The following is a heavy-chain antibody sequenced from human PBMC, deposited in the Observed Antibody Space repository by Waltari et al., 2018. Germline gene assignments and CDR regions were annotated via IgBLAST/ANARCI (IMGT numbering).Heavy chain of an antibody. CDR2: INHSGST. CDR3: ARVLDYGDYSAKYYFDY. D-gene: IGHD4-17*01. J-gene: IGHJ4*02. Sequence: QVQLQQWGAGLLKPSETLSLTCAVYGGSFSGYYWSWIRQPPGKGLEWIGEINHSGSTNKNPARKSRVTISVDTSKNQFSLKLSSVTAADTAVYYCARVLDYGDYSAKYYFDYWGQGTLVTVSS. V-gene: IGHV4-34*01. CDR1: GGSFSGYY.